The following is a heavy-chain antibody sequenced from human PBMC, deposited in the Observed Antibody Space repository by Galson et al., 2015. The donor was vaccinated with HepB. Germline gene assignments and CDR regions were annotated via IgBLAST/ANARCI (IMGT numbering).Heavy chain of an antibody. D-gene: IGHD4-23*01. CDR2: IYSGGET. V-gene: IGHV3-53*01. CDR1: GFIVSNTY. CDR3: AMDGGSPYYYYGLDV. J-gene: IGHJ6*02. Sequence: SLRLSCAASGFIVSNTYMNWVRQAPRKGLEWVPIIYSGGETYYADFVKGRFTISRDNSKNTLYLQMNSLRSEDRAVYYCAMDGGSPYYYYGLDVWGQGTTVTVSS.